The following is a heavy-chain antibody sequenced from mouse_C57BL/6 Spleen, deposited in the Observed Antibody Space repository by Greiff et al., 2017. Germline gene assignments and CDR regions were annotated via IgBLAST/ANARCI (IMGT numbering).Heavy chain of an antibody. CDR1: GYTFTSYW. Sequence: QVQLQQPEAELVMPGASVKLSCKASGYTFTSYWMHWVKQRPGQGLEWIGEIDPSDSYTNYNQKFKGKSTLTVDKSSSTAYMQLSSLTSEDSAVYYCASYGAIAYWGQGTLVTVSA. V-gene: IGHV1-69*01. J-gene: IGHJ3*01. D-gene: IGHD1-1*01. CDR3: ASYGAIAY. CDR2: IDPSDSYT.